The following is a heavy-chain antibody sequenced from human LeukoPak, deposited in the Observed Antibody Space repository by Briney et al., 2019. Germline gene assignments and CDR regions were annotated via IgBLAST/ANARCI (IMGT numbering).Heavy chain of an antibody. CDR2: FYYTGSP. J-gene: IGHJ6*03. D-gene: IGHD3-22*01. CDR3: ARGRRDSSGYHRYYYYYMDV. CDR1: GGSISSIGHY. Sequence: PSETLSLTCTVSGGSISSIGHYWVWIRQPPGKGLEWIGSFYYTGSPDYNPSLKSRVTISVDMSKNQFSLKLSSVTAADTAVYYCARGRRDSSGYHRYYYYYMDVWGKGTTVTVSS. V-gene: IGHV4-39*07.